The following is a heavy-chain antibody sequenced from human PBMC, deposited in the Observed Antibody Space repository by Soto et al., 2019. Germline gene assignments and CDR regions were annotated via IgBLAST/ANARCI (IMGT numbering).Heavy chain of an antibody. CDR1: GGSISSYY. V-gene: IGHV4-59*01. Sequence: SETLSLTCTVSGGSISSYYWTWIRQPPGKGLEWIGNIDYTGSTNYNPSLKSRVTILVDTSRKQFSLKLSSLTAADTAVYFCARGQKWLQLDYFDYWGRGTLVTVSS. D-gene: IGHD5-12*01. CDR3: ARGQKWLQLDYFDY. CDR2: IDYTGST. J-gene: IGHJ4*02.